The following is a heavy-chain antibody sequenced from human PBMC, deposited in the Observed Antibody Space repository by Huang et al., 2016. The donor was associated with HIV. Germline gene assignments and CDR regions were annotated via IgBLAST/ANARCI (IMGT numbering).Heavy chain of an antibody. Sequence: QIQLAQSGAEVKKPGASVKVSCKVSGYTFTNYDINWVRQASGQGLEWMGGMNPKSGNVGYTKKFQGRGAIVRNSSINTSYVEVTSLTSEDTAVYYCARGFGINYNHEAFDVWGQGTMVTVSS. CDR1: GYTFTNYD. J-gene: IGHJ3*01. CDR2: MNPKSGNV. D-gene: IGHD3-10*01. V-gene: IGHV1-8*01. CDR3: ARGFGINYNHEAFDV.